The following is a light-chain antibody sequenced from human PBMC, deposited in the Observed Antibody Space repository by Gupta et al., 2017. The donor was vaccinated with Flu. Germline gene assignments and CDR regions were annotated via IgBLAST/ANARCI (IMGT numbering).Light chain of an antibody. Sequence: DIPMTQSPSSLSASVGDRVTITCRASQSISSYLNWYQQKPGKAPKLLIYAASSLQSGVPSRFSGSGSGTDCTLTISSLQPEEFATYYCQQRYSTPTVGQGTRLEIK. V-gene: IGKV1-39*01. CDR2: AAS. J-gene: IGKJ5*01. CDR3: QQRYSTPT. CDR1: QSISSY.